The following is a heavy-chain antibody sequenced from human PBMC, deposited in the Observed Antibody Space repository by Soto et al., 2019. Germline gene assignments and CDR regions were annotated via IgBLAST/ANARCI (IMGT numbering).Heavy chain of an antibody. D-gene: IGHD2-15*01. Sequence: EVQLLESGGGLVQPGGSLRLSCAASGFTFSSYAMSWVRQAPGKGLEWVSTISGSGGGIYYADSVKGRFTISRDNSKNTLDPRKNSLRAEDTAVYYCAKRNLVVRPPFDYWGQGTLVTVSS. CDR3: AKRNLVVRPPFDY. J-gene: IGHJ4*02. V-gene: IGHV3-23*01. CDR2: ISGSGGGI. CDR1: GFTFSSYA.